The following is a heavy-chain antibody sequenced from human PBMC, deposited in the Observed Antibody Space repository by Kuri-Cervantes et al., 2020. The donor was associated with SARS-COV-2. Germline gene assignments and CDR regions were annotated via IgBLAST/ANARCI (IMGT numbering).Heavy chain of an antibody. Sequence: GESLKISCAASGFTFSSSAMSWVRQAPGKGLKWVSAISGYGDITHYADSVKGRFTISRDNSKNTLYLQMNSLRAEDTAVYYCAKDGSTSGSYAYGGQGTLVTVSS. D-gene: IGHD1-26*01. J-gene: IGHJ4*02. CDR2: ISGYGDIT. CDR3: AKDGSTSGSYAY. V-gene: IGHV3-23*01. CDR1: GFTFSSSA.